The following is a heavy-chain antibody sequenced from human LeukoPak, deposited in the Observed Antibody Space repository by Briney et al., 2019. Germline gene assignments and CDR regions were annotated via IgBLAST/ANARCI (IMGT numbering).Heavy chain of an antibody. CDR2: IKQDGSQK. V-gene: IGHV3-7*05. CDR1: GFTFSTYW. D-gene: IGHD1-26*01. CDR3: ARDVGGNLDY. J-gene: IGHJ4*02. Sequence: GGSLRLSCAASGFTFSTYWMAWVRQAPGKGLEWVANIKQDGSQKNYVDSVRGRFIISRDNDKNLLYLQMNSLRAEDTAVCHCARDVGGNLDYWGQGILVTVSS.